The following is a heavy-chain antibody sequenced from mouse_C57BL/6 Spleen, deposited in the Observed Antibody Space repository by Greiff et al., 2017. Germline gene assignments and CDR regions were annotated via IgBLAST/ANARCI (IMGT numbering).Heavy chain of an antibody. CDR3: ALRDGGY. CDR2: IYPGDGDT. V-gene: IGHV1-82*01. CDR1: GYAFSSSW. J-gene: IGHJ2*01. Sequence: LQESGPELVKPGASVKISCKASGYAFSSSWMNWVKQRPGTGLEWIGRIYPGDGDTNYNGKFKGKATLTADKSSSTAYMQLSSLTSEDSAVYFCALRDGGYWGQGTTLTVSS. D-gene: IGHD2-3*01.